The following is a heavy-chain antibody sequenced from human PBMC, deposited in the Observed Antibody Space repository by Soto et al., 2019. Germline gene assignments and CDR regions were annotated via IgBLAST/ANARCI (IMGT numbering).Heavy chain of an antibody. J-gene: IGHJ5*02. CDR2: IYYSVST. CDR1: VGSISSYY. D-gene: IGHD3-9*01. Sequence: PSETLSLTCTVSVGSISSYYWNWIRQPPGKGLEWIGYIYYSVSTKYNPSLKSRVTISVDTSKNQFSLKLSSVTAADTAVYYCARDRLANWFDPWGEGNLVTV. CDR3: ARDRLANWFDP. V-gene: IGHV4-59*01.